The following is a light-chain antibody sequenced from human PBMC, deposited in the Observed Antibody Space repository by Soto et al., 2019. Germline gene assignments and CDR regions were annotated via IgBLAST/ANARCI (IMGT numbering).Light chain of an antibody. CDR1: SSNIGAGYD. CDR3: QSFDSSLSRV. Sequence: QSVLTQPPSVSGAPGQRVTISCTGSSSNIGAGYDVHWYQQLPGTAPKLLIFGDTNRPSGVPDRFSGSKSGTSASLAITGLQPEDEADYYCQSFDSSLSRVFGSGTKVTVL. J-gene: IGLJ1*01. V-gene: IGLV1-40*01. CDR2: GDT.